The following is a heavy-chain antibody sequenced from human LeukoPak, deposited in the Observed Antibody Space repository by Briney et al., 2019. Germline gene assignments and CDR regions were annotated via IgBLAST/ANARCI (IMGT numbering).Heavy chain of an antibody. V-gene: IGHV3-53*01. J-gene: IGHJ4*02. Sequence: PGGSLRLSCAASGFTVSSNYMSWVRQAPGKGLEWVSVIYSGGSTYYADSVKGRFAISRDNSKNTLYLQMNSLRAEDTAVYYCARGIQLWFFSDYWGQGTLVAVSS. CDR3: ARGIQLWFFSDY. D-gene: IGHD5-18*01. CDR1: GFTVSSNY. CDR2: IYSGGST.